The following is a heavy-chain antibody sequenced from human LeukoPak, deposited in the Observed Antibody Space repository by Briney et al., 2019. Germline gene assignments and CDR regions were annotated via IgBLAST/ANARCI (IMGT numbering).Heavy chain of an antibody. J-gene: IGHJ4*02. D-gene: IGHD6-13*01. Sequence: LPGGSLRLSCAASGFTFSSYAMSWVRQAPGKGLEWVSAISGSGGSTYYADSVKGRFTISRDNSKNTLYLQMNSLRAEDTAVYYCAKVTSSGYSSSWGLDYWGQGTLVTVSS. V-gene: IGHV3-23*01. CDR3: AKVTSSGYSSSWGLDY. CDR2: ISGSGGST. CDR1: GFTFSSYA.